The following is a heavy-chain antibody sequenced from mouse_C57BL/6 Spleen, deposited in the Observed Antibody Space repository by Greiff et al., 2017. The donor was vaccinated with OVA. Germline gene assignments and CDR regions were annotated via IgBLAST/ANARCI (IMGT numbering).Heavy chain of an antibody. Sequence: EVQRVESEGGLVQPGSSMKLSCTASGFTFSDYYMAWVRQVPEKGLEWVANINYDGSSTYYLDSLKSRFIISRDNAKNILYLQMSSLKSEDTATYYCARVEPYYYDMDYWGQGTSVTVSS. CDR3: ARVEPYYYDMDY. CDR2: INYDGSST. J-gene: IGHJ4*01. V-gene: IGHV5-16*01. CDR1: GFTFSDYY.